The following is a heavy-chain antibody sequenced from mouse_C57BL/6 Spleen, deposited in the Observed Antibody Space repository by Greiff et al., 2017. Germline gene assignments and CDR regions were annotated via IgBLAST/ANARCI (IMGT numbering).Heavy chain of an antibody. CDR2: INPNNGGT. J-gene: IGHJ3*01. V-gene: IGHV1-18*01. CDR3: AREGYYGSSYGFAY. Sequence: EVQLQQSGPELVKPGAAVKIPCKASGYTFTDYNMDWVKQSHGKSLEWIGDINPNNGGTIYNQKFKGKATLTVDKSSSTSYMELRSLTSEDTAVYYCAREGYYGSSYGFAYWGKGTLVTVSA. CDR1: GYTFTDYN. D-gene: IGHD1-1*01.